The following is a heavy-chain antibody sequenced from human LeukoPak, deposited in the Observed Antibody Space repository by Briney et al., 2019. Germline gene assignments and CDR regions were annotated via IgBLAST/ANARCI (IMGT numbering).Heavy chain of an antibody. CDR1: GFTFVSYA. D-gene: IGHD3-9*01. Sequence: AGGSLRLSCAASGFTFVSYAMSWVRQAPGKGLEWVSTISGSGGSTYYADSVKGRFTIPRDNSKNTLYLQMNSLRAEDTAVYYCAKEGNRYGDYWGQGTLVTVSS. J-gene: IGHJ4*02. CDR3: AKEGNRYGDY. V-gene: IGHV3-23*01. CDR2: ISGSGGST.